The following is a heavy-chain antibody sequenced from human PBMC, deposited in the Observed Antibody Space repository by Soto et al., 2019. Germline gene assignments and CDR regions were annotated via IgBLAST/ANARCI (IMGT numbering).Heavy chain of an antibody. CDR1: GFTFSSYE. V-gene: IGHV3-48*03. Sequence: GGSLRLSCAPSGFTFSSYEMNWVRQAPGKGLEWVSYISVSGTMRFYADAVKGRFTISRDNTKKILYLQMNSLRAEDTSLYYSPTAGLTGTVWGEGTTATVFS. J-gene: IGHJ6*04. CDR2: ISVSGTMR. D-gene: IGHD3-9*01. CDR3: PTAGLTGTV.